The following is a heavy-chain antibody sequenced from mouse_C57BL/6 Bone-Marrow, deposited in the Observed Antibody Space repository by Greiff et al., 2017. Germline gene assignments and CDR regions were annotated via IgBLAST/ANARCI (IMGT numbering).Heavy chain of an antibody. Sequence: EVQLQESGAELVRPGASVKLSCTASGFTITDDYMHWVKQRPGQGLEWIGWIYPENGDTEYASKFQGKATITVDTSSNTAYLQLSSLTSEDTAVYYCSSLFAYWGQGTLVTVSA. J-gene: IGHJ3*01. V-gene: IGHV14-4*01. CDR1: GFTITDDY. CDR2: IYPENGDT. CDR3: SSLFAY.